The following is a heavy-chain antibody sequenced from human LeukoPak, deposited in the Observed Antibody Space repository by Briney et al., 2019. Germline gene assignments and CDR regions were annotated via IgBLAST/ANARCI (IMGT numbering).Heavy chain of an antibody. D-gene: IGHD1-26*01. V-gene: IGHV4-39*01. Sequence: SETLSLTCTVSGGSISSSSYYWGWIRQPPGKGLEWIGSIYYSGSTYYNPSLKSRVTISVDTSKNQFSLKLSSVTAADTAVYYCASRALVGASTVDYSGQGTLVTVSS. CDR1: GGSISSSSYY. J-gene: IGHJ4*01. CDR2: IYYSGST. CDR3: ASRALVGASTVDY.